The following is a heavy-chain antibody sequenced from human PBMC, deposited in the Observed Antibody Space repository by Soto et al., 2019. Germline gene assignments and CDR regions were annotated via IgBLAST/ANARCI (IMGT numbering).Heavy chain of an antibody. J-gene: IGHJ6*02. CDR2: ISAGGTGT. Sequence: EVQLLESGGGLVQPGGSMRLSCAASGFTFSSYAMSWVRQAPGKGLEWVSAISAGGTGTYYADSVKGRFTISRDNSKNTLSLQMNSLRAEDTAVYYCAKSRQLVRNGMDVWGQGTTVTVPS. CDR1: GFTFSSYA. CDR3: AKSRQLVRNGMDV. D-gene: IGHD6-6*01. V-gene: IGHV3-23*01.